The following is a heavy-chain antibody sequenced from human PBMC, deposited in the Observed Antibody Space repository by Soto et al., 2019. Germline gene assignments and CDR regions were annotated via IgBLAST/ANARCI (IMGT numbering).Heavy chain of an antibody. CDR1: GYSFTSYW. CDR3: ATSFTLTGTTDYYYMDV. D-gene: IGHD1-7*01. CDR2: IYPGDSDT. J-gene: IGHJ6*03. V-gene: IGHV5-51*01. Sequence: AESLKISCKGSGYSFTSYWIGWVRQMPGKGLEWMGIIYPGDSDTRYSPSFQGQVTISADKSISTAYLQWSSLKASDTAMYYCATSFTLTGTTDYYYMDVWGKGTTVTVSS.